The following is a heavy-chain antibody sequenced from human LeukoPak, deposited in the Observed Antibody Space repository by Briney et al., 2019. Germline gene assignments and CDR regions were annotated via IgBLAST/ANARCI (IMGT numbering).Heavy chain of an antibody. V-gene: IGHV3-74*01. J-gene: IGHJ4*02. Sequence: GGSLRLSCAASGFTFSSYWMHWVRQAPGKGLVWVSRINSDGSSTSYADSVKGRFTISRDNAKNTLYLQMNSLRAEDTAVYYCAKDRLLWFGELLAPSDYWGQGTLVTVSS. CDR3: AKDRLLWFGELLAPSDY. CDR2: INSDGSST. D-gene: IGHD3-10*01. CDR1: GFTFSSYW.